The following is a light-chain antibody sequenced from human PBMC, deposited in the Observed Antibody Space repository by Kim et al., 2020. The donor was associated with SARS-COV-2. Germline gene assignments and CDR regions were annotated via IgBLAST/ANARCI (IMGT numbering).Light chain of an antibody. CDR2: DVN. V-gene: IGLV2-14*03. Sequence: GQSFSISCTGTSSNIGSYNYVSWHQQHPGKAPKLMIYDVNKRPSWISSRFSGSKSGSTASLTISGLQAEDEADYYCSSFTTRSTLVFGGGTKVTVL. CDR1: SSNIGSYNY. CDR3: SSFTTRSTLV. J-gene: IGLJ3*02.